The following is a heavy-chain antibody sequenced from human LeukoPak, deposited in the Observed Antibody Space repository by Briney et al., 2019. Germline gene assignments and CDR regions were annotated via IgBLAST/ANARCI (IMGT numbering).Heavy chain of an antibody. Sequence: ASVKVSCKASGYTFTSYAMHWVRQAPGQRLEWMGWINAGNGNTKYSQKFQGRVTITRDTSASTAYMELSGLRSEDTAVYYCAREWGHDSSGYYYAYWGQGTLVTVSS. CDR3: AREWGHDSSGYYYAY. J-gene: IGHJ4*02. V-gene: IGHV1-3*01. CDR1: GYTFTSYA. D-gene: IGHD3-22*01. CDR2: INAGNGNT.